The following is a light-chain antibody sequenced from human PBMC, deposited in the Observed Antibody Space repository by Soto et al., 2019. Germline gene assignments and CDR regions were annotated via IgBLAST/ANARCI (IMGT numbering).Light chain of an antibody. CDR2: AAS. V-gene: IGKV1-9*01. J-gene: IGKJ2*01. Sequence: IQLTQSPSSLSASVGDRVTITCRASQGIASYLAWYQQKPGKAPKLLIYAASTLQTGVPSRFSGSGSGTDLTLPIGSLQPEDFATYYCQHLHTYPYTFGQGTTLEIK. CDR3: QHLHTYPYT. CDR1: QGIASY.